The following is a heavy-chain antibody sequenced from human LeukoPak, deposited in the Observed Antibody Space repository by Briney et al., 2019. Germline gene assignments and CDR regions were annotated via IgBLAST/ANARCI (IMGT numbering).Heavy chain of an antibody. V-gene: IGHV1-69*05. CDR3: ARDGGSGSTYYMDV. J-gene: IGHJ6*03. CDR2: IIPIFGTA. Sequence: SVKVSCKASGGTFSSYAISWVRQAPGQGLEWMGRIIPIFGTANYAQKFQGRVTITTDESTSTAYMELSSLRSEDTAVYYCARDGGSGSTYYMDVWGKGTTVAVSS. CDR1: GGTFSSYA. D-gene: IGHD3-10*01.